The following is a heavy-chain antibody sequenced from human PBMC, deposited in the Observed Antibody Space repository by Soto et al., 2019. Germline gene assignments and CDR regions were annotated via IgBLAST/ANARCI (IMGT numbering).Heavy chain of an antibody. V-gene: IGHV3-74*01. D-gene: IGHD2-21*02. CDR2: IHFDGTIT. CDR1: GFTLSSYW. J-gene: IGHJ4*02. Sequence: EVQLVESGGGLVQPGGSLRLSCAASGFTLSSYWMHWVRQAPGKGLVWVAIIHFDGTITHYADSVKGRFTVSRDSAKNTLYLQMNSLRDEDKAVYYCATFLMGTAGHYWGQGTLVTVSS. CDR3: ATFLMGTAGHY.